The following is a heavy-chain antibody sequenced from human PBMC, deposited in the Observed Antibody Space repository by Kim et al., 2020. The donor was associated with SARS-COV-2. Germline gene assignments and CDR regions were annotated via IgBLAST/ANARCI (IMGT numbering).Heavy chain of an antibody. CDR1: GFTFSAHA. J-gene: IGHJ4*02. V-gene: IGHV3-30*04. Sequence: GGSLRLSCAASGFTFSAHALPWVRQAPGKGLEWVALIAYNGGNISYPDSVKGRFIISRDNTKSTLYLQMNSLRPEDTAVYYCLAEIGSRSFDHWGQGTLVTVSS. CDR3: LAEIGSRSFDH. CDR2: IAYNGGNI. D-gene: IGHD3-10*01.